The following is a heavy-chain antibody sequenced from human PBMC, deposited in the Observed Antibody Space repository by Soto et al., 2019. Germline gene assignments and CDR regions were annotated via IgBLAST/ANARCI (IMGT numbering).Heavy chain of an antibody. CDR3: AREDWYFDL. CDR2: TYYRSGWYN. J-gene: IGHJ2*01. V-gene: IGHV6-1*01. CDR1: GDSVSNSGAA. Sequence: SQTLSLTCAISGDSVSNSGAAWSWVRQSPSRGLEWLGKTYYRSGWYNDYAVSVKSRITISPDTSKNQFSLQPTSVTPEDTAVYYCAREDWYFDLWGRGTLVTVSS.